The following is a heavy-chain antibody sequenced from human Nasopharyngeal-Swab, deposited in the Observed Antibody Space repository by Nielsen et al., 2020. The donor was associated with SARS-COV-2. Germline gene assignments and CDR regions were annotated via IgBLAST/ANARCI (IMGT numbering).Heavy chain of an antibody. D-gene: IGHD3-3*01. V-gene: IGHV1-46*01. CDR3: ARGGGLTIFGVVTTYYFDY. Sequence: ASVKVSCKASGDTFSRFYMYWVRQAPGQGLEWMGRIYPRDGSTTYAQKFQGRVTMTRDTSTSTVYMELSSLRSEDTAVYYCARGGGLTIFGVVTTYYFDYWGQGTLVTVSS. J-gene: IGHJ4*02. CDR2: IYPRDGST. CDR1: GDTFSRFY.